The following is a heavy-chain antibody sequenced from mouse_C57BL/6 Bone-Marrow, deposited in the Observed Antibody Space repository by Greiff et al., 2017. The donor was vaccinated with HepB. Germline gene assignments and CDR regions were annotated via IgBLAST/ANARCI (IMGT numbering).Heavy chain of an antibody. CDR3: ARLRRSFAY. V-gene: IGHV5-6*01. CDR1: GFTFSSYG. Sequence: EVQGVESGGDLVKPGGSLKLSCAASGFTFSSYGMSWVRQTPDKRLEWVATISSGGSYTYYPDSVKGRFTISRDNAKNTLYLQMSSLKSEDTAMYYCARLRRSFAYWGQGTLVTVSA. CDR2: ISSGGSYT. D-gene: IGHD1-1*01. J-gene: IGHJ3*01.